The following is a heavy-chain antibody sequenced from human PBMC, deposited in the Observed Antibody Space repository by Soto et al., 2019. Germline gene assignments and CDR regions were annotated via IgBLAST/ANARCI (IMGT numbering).Heavy chain of an antibody. J-gene: IGHJ4*02. D-gene: IGHD6-13*01. CDR2: ISYDGSNK. Sequence: QVQLVESGGGVVQPGRSLRLSCAASGFTFSSYAMHWVRQAPGKGLEWVAVISYDGSNKYYADSVKGRFTISRDNSKNPLYLQMNSLRAEDTAVYYCARDQQLVRRYYFDYWGQGTLVTVSS. V-gene: IGHV3-30-3*01. CDR1: GFTFSSYA. CDR3: ARDQQLVRRYYFDY.